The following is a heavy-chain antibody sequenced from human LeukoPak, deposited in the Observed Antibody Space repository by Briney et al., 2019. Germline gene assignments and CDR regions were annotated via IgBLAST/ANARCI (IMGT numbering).Heavy chain of an antibody. CDR1: GFTVRSNY. CDR3: AKVFDGVIDY. D-gene: IGHD3-16*01. Sequence: GGSLRLSCAVSGFTVRSNYMSWVRQAPGKGLEWVAFIRYDGSNKYYADSVKGRFTISRDNSKNTLYLQMNSLRAEDTTVYYCAKVFDGVIDYWGQGTLVTVSS. V-gene: IGHV3-30*02. CDR2: IRYDGSNK. J-gene: IGHJ4*02.